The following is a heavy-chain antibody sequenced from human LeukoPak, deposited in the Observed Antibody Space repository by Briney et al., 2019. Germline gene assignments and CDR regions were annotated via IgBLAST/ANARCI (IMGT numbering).Heavy chain of an antibody. CDR3: ARLSEYSYGYVGL. V-gene: IGHV4-61*02. D-gene: IGHD5-18*01. J-gene: IGHJ4*02. CDR2: IYTSGST. CDR1: GGSISSGSYY. Sequence: PSETLSLTCTVSGGSISSGSYYWSWIRQPAGKGLEWIGRIYTSGSTNYNPSLKSRVTISVDTSKNQFSLKLSSVTAADTAVYYCARLSEYSYGYVGLWGQGTLVTVSS.